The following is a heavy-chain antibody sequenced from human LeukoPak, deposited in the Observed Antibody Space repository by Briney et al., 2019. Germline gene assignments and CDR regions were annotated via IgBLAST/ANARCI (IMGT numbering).Heavy chain of an antibody. Sequence: ASVKVSCKASGYTFTSYGISWVRQAPGQRLEWMGWINAGNGNTKYSQKLQGRVTMTTDTSTSTAYMELRSLRSDDTAVYYCARDSSSWLAGDNWFDPWGQGTLVTVSS. CDR3: ARDSSSWLAGDNWFDP. V-gene: IGHV1-18*01. J-gene: IGHJ5*02. D-gene: IGHD6-13*01. CDR1: GYTFTSYG. CDR2: INAGNGNT.